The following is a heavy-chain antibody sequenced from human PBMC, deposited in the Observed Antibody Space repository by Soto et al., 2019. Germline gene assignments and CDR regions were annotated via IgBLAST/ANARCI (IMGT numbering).Heavy chain of an antibody. V-gene: IGHV1-46*01. CDR2: INHSGGST. CDR1: GYTFTSYY. J-gene: IGHJ4*02. Sequence: ASVKVSCKASGYTFTSYYMHGVRQAPGQGLEWMGIINHSGGSTSYAQKFQGRVTMTRDTSTSTVYMELSSLRSEDTAVYYCARDFVSGYFDYWGQGTLVTVSS. D-gene: IGHD1-26*01. CDR3: ARDFVSGYFDY.